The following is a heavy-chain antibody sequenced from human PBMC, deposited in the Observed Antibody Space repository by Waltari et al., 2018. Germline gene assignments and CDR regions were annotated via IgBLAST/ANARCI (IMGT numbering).Heavy chain of an antibody. J-gene: IGHJ5*02. CDR3: ARDQGPAGFNWFDP. Sequence: DVQLVASGGALVQLGGSLRLPGFASGVVFGSFEMNWVRQAPGKGPEWVSYISSAARTIYYADSVKGRFTISRDNAKNVLYLQMNSLRAEDTGVYYCARDQGPAGFNWFDPWGQGTLVTVSS. CDR1: GVVFGSFE. D-gene: IGHD3-10*01. CDR2: ISSAARTI. V-gene: IGHV3-48*03.